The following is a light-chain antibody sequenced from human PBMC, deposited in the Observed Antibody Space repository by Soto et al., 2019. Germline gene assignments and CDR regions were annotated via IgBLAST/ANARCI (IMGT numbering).Light chain of an antibody. CDR2: KAS. J-gene: IGKJ4*01. CDR3: QPYNSYPLT. V-gene: IGKV1-5*03. Sequence: DIQMTQSPSTLSASVGDRVTITCRASQSISSWLAWYQQKPGKAPNLLIYKASSLESEVPSRFSGSGSGTEFTLTISSLQPDDFATYYCQPYNSYPLTVGGGTKVEIK. CDR1: QSISSW.